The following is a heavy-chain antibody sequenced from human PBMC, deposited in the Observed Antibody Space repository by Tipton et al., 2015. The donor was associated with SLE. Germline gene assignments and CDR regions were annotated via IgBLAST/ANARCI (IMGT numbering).Heavy chain of an antibody. CDR2: IYYSGRT. CDR1: GGSTSSYY. D-gene: IGHD3-10*01. CDR3: AREGIRAFDY. J-gene: IGHJ4*02. Sequence: TLSLTCTVSGGSTSSYYWNWTRQPPGKGLEWIGYIYYSGRTNLNPSLKSRVSMSVDTSKNQFSLRLSSVTTADTAVYYCAREGIRAFDYWGQGILVTVSS. V-gene: IGHV4-59*01.